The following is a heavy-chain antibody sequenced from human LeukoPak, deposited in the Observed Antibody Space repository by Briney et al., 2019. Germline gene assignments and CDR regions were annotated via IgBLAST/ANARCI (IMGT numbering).Heavy chain of an antibody. CDR3: AKDRAFYYYYGMDV. CDR1: GFTFDDYA. V-gene: IGHV3-9*01. CDR2: ISWNSGSI. Sequence: PGGSLRLSCAASGFTFDDYAMHWVRQAPGKGLEWVSGISWNSGSIGYADSVKGRFTISRDNAKNSLYLQMNSLRAEDTALYYCAKDRAFYYYYGMDVWGQGTTVTVSS. J-gene: IGHJ6*02.